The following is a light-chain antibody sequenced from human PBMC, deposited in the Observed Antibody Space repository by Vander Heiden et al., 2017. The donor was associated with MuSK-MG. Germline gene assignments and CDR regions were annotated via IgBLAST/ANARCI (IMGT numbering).Light chain of an antibody. Sequence: SYVLTQTPSVSVAPGKTATITCGGNNIGSKSVHWYQQKPGQAPVLVIYSDINRPSGIPERFSGSNSGNTATLTIGRVEAGDEADYYCQVWESSSDQYVFGTGTKVTVL. V-gene: IGLV3-21*01. CDR1: NIGSKS. CDR2: SDI. CDR3: QVWESSSDQYV. J-gene: IGLJ1*01.